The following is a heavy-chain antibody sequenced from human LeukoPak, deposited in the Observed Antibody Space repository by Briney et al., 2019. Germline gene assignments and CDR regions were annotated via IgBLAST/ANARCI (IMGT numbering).Heavy chain of an antibody. CDR2: IYYSGST. CDR3: ARQRGYGDYWFDP. J-gene: IGHJ5*02. D-gene: IGHD4-17*01. V-gene: IGHV4-39*01. CDR1: GGSISSSSYY. Sequence: SETLSLTCTVSGGSISSSSYYWGWIRQPPGKGLVWIGSIYYSGSTYYNPSLKSRVTISVDTSKIQFSLKLSSVTAADTAVYYCARQRGYGDYWFDPWGQGTLVTVSS.